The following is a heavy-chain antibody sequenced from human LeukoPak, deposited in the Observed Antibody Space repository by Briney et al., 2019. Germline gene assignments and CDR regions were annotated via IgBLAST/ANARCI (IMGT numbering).Heavy chain of an antibody. D-gene: IGHD6-6*01. V-gene: IGHV3-9*01. CDR2: INYQSARF. J-gene: IGHJ4*02. Sequence: GGSLRLSCAASGFTFDDYGLHWVRQVPGKGLEWVSGINYQSARFDADSVKGRFTISRDNAKNLLYLLMDSLRPEDSALYYCVKDAGIAARPWYFDSWSQGTQVIVSS. CDR1: GFTFDDYG. CDR3: VKDAGIAARPWYFDS.